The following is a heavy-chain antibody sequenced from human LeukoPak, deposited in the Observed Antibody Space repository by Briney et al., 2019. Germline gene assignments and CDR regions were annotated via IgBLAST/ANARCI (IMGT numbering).Heavy chain of an antibody. D-gene: IGHD6-19*01. J-gene: IGHJ4*02. V-gene: IGHV1-69*13. Sequence: GASVKVSCKASGFTFTSYVFHWVRQAPGQGLEWMGGIIPIFGTANYAQKFQGRVTITADESTSTAYMELSSLRSEDTAVYYCARSRERIAVAGGLDYWGQGTLVTVSS. CDR3: ARSRERIAVAGGLDY. CDR1: GFTFTSYV. CDR2: IIPIFGTA.